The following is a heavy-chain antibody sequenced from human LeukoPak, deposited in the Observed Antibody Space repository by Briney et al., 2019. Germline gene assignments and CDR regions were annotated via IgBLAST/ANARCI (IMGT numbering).Heavy chain of an antibody. CDR3: ARGTRDFWRFDY. V-gene: IGHV3-30*04. D-gene: IGHD3-3*01. Sequence: GRSLRLSCAASGFTFSSYAMHWVRQAPGKGLEWVAVISYDGSNKYYADSVKGRFTISRDNSKNTLYLQMNSLRAEDTAVYYCARGTRDFWRFDYWGQGTLVTVSS. J-gene: IGHJ4*02. CDR2: ISYDGSNK. CDR1: GFTFSSYA.